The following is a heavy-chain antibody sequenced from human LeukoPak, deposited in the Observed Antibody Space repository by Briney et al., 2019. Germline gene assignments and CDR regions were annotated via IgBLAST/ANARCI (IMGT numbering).Heavy chain of an antibody. V-gene: IGHV1-69*04. CDR1: GYTFTGYY. CDR2: IIPILGVA. D-gene: IGHD3-10*01. CDR3: ARVQGDPNWFDP. J-gene: IGHJ5*02. Sequence: SVKVSCKASGYTFTGYYMHWVRQAPGQGLEWMGRIIPILGVANYAQKFQGRVTITADKSTRTVYMALSSLRSDDTALYYCARVQGDPNWFDPWGQGTLVTVSS.